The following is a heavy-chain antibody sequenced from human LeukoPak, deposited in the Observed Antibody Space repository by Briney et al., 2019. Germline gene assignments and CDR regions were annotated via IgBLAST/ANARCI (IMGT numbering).Heavy chain of an antibody. CDR1: GGSISSGDYY. CDR3: ARDSQHPLTFGFDY. CDR2: IYYSGST. Sequence: PSETLSLTCTVSGGSISSGDYYWSWIRQPPGKGLEWIGYIYYSGSTYYNSSLKSRVTISVDTSKNQFSLKLSSVTAADTAVYYCARDSQHPLTFGFDYWGQGTLVTVSS. J-gene: IGHJ4*02. D-gene: IGHD1-14*01. V-gene: IGHV4-30-4*08.